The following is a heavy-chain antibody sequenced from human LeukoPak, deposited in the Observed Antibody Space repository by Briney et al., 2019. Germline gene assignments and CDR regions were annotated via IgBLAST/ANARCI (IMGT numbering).Heavy chain of an antibody. Sequence: PSETLSLTCTVSGGSISRSYWSWMRQPAGKGPEWIGRIYGSGTITYNPSLESRVTMSVDTSKNQFSLTLSSVTAADTAGYYCTRSDGYCLVGIWGQGTMVTVSS. V-gene: IGHV4-4*07. J-gene: IGHJ3*01. CDR3: TRSDGYCLVGI. CDR1: GGSISRSY. CDR2: IYGSGTI. D-gene: IGHD3-22*01.